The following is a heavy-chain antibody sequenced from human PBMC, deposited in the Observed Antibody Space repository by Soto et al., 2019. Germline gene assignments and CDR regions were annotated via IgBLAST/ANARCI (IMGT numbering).Heavy chain of an antibody. CDR3: AKGTAEIGTFDY. D-gene: IGHD6-13*01. CDR1: GFTFDNYA. Sequence: PGGSLRLSCAASGFTFDNYAMSWVRQAPGKGLEWVSTISGTGGSTYHADSVKGRFTISRDNSKNTLYLQMNSLRAEDTAVYYCAKGTAEIGTFDYWGQGSLVTAPQ. CDR2: ISGTGGST. V-gene: IGHV3-23*01. J-gene: IGHJ4*02.